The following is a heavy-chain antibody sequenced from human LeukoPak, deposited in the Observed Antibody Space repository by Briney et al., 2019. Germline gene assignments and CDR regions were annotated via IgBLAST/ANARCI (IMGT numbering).Heavy chain of an antibody. D-gene: IGHD3-10*01. V-gene: IGHV4-59*12. Sequence: SETLSLTCTVSGGSISTYYWSWFRQPPGKGLEWIGYIYYSGYTNYIPSLKSRVTISLDTSKNQFSLKLSSVTAADTAVYYCAKSNGYGLVDIWGQGTMVTVSS. CDR3: AKSNGYGLVDI. CDR2: IYYSGYT. J-gene: IGHJ3*02. CDR1: GGSISTYY.